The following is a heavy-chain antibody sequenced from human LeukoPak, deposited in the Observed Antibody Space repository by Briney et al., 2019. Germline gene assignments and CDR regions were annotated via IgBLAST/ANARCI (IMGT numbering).Heavy chain of an antibody. J-gene: IGHJ6*02. Sequence: SVKVSCKASGGTFSSYAISWVRQAPGQGLEWMGGIIPIFGTANYAQKFQGRVTITADESTSTAYMELSSLRSEDTAVYYRARGSCSSTSRYYYYYYGMDVWGQGTTVTVSS. D-gene: IGHD2-2*01. CDR2: IIPIFGTA. CDR3: ARGSCSSTSRYYYYYYGMDV. V-gene: IGHV1-69*13. CDR1: GGTFSSYA.